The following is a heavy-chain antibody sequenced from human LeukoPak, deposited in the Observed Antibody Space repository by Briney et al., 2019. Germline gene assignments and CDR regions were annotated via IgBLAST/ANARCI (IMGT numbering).Heavy chain of an antibody. J-gene: IGHJ4*03. CDR2: IYYTGST. CDR1: GDSISSSSYF. Sequence: SETLPVIRNVSGDSISSSSYFWGCIRQPPGKGLEWIGSIYYTGSTYYSPSLKSRVTISVDTSSTQFSLKLTSVTAADTAVYYCARLHHRGQGDYWGKRSLVSFSS. V-gene: IGHV4-39*01. D-gene: IGHD3/OR15-3a*01. CDR3: ARLHHRGQGDY.